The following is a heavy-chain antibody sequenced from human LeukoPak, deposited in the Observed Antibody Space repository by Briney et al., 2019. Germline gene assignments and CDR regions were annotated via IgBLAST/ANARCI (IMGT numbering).Heavy chain of an antibody. J-gene: IGHJ6*02. CDR2: IIPILGIA. CDR1: GGTFSSYA. CDR3: ARPYSGYDGSESYGMDV. V-gene: IGHV1-69*04. D-gene: IGHD5-12*01. Sequence: ASVKVSCKASGGTFSSYAISWVRQAPGQGLEWMGRIIPILGIANYAQKFQGRVTITADKSTSTAYMELSSLRSEDTAVYYCARPYSGYDGSESYGMDVWGQGTTVTVSS.